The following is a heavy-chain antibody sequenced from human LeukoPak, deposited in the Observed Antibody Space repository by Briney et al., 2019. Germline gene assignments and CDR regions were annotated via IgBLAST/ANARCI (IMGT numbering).Heavy chain of an antibody. CDR3: ATRGTIFGVVILYYFDY. V-gene: IGHV1-24*01. Sequence: ASVKVSCKVSGYTLTELSMHWVRQAPGKGLEWMGGFDPEDGETIYAQKFQGRVTMTEDTSTDTAYMELSSLRSEDTAVYYCATRGTIFGVVILYYFDYWGQGALVTVSS. D-gene: IGHD3-3*01. J-gene: IGHJ4*02. CDR1: GYTLTELS. CDR2: FDPEDGET.